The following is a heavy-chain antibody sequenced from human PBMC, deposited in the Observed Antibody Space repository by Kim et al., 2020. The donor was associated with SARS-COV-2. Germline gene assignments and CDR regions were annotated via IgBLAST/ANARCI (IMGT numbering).Heavy chain of an antibody. Sequence: ASVKVSCKASGYTFTGYYMHWVRQAPGQGLEWMGWINPNSGGTNYAQKFQGRVTMTRDTSISTAYMELSRLRSDDTAVYYCARVVTLGHPRNLIEMQGDWFDPWGQGTLVTVSS. CDR3: ARVVTLGHPRNLIEMQGDWFDP. J-gene: IGHJ5*02. V-gene: IGHV1-2*02. CDR2: INPNSGGT. D-gene: IGHD3-22*01. CDR1: GYTFTGYY.